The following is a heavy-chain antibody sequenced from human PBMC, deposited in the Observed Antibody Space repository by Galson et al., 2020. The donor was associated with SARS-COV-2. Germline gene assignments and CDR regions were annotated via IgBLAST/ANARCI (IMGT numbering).Heavy chain of an antibody. J-gene: IGHJ3*02. D-gene: IGHD2-2*01. CDR3: ASDGLVPAGNYDGFDI. Sequence: SETLSLTCTVSGASIRSGDYYWSWIRQPPGKGLEWIGYIYYSGTTYYNPSLKSRLTISIDTSNNQFSLKLSSVTAADTAIYYCASDGLVPAGNYDGFDIWGQGTMVTVSS. V-gene: IGHV4-30-4*01. CDR2: IYYSGTT. CDR1: GASIRSGDYY.